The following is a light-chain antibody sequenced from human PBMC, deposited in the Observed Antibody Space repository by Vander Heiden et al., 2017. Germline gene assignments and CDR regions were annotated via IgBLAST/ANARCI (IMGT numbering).Light chain of an antibody. Sequence: DAVMTQSPLSLPVTLGQPASISCKSSQSLRHGDGNTYLNWFHQRPGQSPRRLIYKVSNRDSGVPDRFSGSKSGTDFTLTISRVEAEDVGVYYCMQGTHWPYTFGQGTKLEI. CDR3: MQGTHWPYT. J-gene: IGKJ2*01. CDR1: QSLRHGDGNTY. CDR2: KVS. V-gene: IGKV2-30*02.